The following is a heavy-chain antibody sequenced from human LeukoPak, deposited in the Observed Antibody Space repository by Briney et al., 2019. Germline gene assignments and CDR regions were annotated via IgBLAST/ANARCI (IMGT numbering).Heavy chain of an antibody. CDR1: GGSISSYY. J-gene: IGHJ5*02. Sequence: SETLSLTCTVSGGSISSYYWSWIRQPPGKGLEWIGYIYYSGSTHYNPSLKSRVTISVDTSKNQFSLKLSSVTAADTAVYYCARDLGMGPHNNWFDPWGQGTLVTVSS. D-gene: IGHD1-14*01. CDR2: IYYSGST. V-gene: IGHV4-59*01. CDR3: ARDLGMGPHNNWFDP.